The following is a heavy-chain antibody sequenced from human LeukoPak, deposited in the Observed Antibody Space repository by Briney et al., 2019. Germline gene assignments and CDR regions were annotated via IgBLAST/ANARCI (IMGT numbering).Heavy chain of an antibody. CDR3: ARGEGYDFWSGYQIDY. CDR1: GGSFSGYY. CDR2: INHSGST. V-gene: IGHV4-34*01. Sequence: SETLSLTCAVYGGSFSGYYWSWIRQPPGKGLEWIGEINHSGSTNYNPSLKSRVTISVDASKNQFSLKLSSGTAADTAVYYCARGEGYDFWSGYQIDYWGQGTLVTVSS. J-gene: IGHJ4*02. D-gene: IGHD3-3*01.